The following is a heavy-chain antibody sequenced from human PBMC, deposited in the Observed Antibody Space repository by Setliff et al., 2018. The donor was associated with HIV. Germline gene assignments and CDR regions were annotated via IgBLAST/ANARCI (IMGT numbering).Heavy chain of an antibody. CDR1: GYTFTSYG. J-gene: IGHJ4*02. Sequence: ASVKVSCKPSGYTFTSYGLSWVRQAPGQGLEWMGWISTCSDEASYAENLQGRVTMTTDTSTSTAYMDLRSLTFDDTVVYYCARDQRLGYWGQGTLVTVSS. CDR3: ARDQRLGY. CDR2: ISTCSDEA. D-gene: IGHD7-27*01. V-gene: IGHV1-18*01.